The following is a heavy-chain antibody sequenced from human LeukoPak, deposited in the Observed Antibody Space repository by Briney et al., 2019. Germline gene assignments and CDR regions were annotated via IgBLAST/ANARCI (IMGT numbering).Heavy chain of an antibody. CDR3: AREGHYDILTGYSPVEYYYYYMDV. J-gene: IGHJ6*03. D-gene: IGHD3-9*01. CDR1: GFTFSTYT. Sequence: GGSLRPSCAASGFTFSTYTIHWVRQAPGKGLEWVAVMSYDGNDKHYAASVKGRFTISRDNSKNTVYLQMNSLRAEDTAVYYCAREGHYDILTGYSPVEYYYYYMDVWGKGTTVTVSS. CDR2: MSYDGNDK. V-gene: IGHV3-30*04.